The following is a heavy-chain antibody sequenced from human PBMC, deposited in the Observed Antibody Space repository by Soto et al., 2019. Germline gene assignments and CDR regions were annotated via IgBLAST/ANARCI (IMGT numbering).Heavy chain of an antibody. J-gene: IGHJ6*02. CDR3: ARAVITKYYDFWSGFSPDYYYYGMDV. V-gene: IGHV1-18*01. CDR1: GYTFTSYG. CDR2: ISAYNGNT. D-gene: IGHD3-3*01. Sequence: QVQLVQSGAEVKKPGASVKVSCKASGYTFTSYGISWVRQAPGQGLEWIGWISAYNGNTNYAQKLQGRVTMTTDTSTRTAYMELRSLRSDDTAVYYCARAVITKYYDFWSGFSPDYYYYGMDVWGQGTTVTVSS.